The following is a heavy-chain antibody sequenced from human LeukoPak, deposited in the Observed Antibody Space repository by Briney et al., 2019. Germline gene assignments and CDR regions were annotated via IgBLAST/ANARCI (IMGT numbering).Heavy chain of an antibody. J-gene: IGHJ6*04. CDR2: IYYSGST. V-gene: IGHV4-39*07. CDR3: ARLVTPRSTYVGV. Sequence: PSETLSLTCTVSGGSISSSSYYWGWIRQPPGKGLEWIGSIYYSGSTYYNPSLRSRVTISVDTSKNQFSLKLSSVTAADTAVYYCARLVTPRSTYVGVWGKGTTVTVSS. D-gene: IGHD1-14*01. CDR1: GGSISSSSYY.